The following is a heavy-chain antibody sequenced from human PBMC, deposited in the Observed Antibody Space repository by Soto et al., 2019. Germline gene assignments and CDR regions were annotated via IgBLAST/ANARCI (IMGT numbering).Heavy chain of an antibody. Sequence: PSQTLSLTCAISGDSVSSNSAAWNWIRQPPSRGLEWLGRPYYRSKWYNDYAVSVKSRITINPDTSKNQFSLQLNSVTPEDTAVYYCATGQQREHNYCSYRMDVWGQGTTVTVSS. CDR1: GDSVSSNSAA. J-gene: IGHJ6*02. V-gene: IGHV6-1*01. D-gene: IGHD6-13*01. CDR3: ATGQQREHNYCSYRMDV. CDR2: PYYRSKWYN.